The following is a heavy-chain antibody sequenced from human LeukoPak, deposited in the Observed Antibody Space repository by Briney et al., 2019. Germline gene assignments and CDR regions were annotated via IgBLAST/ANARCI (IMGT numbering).Heavy chain of an antibody. CDR1: GLTFSNSW. J-gene: IGHJ1*01. Sequence: GGSLRLSCEASGLTFSNSWMHWVRQAPGKGLVWVSRINNEGTTISYADSVKGRFAISRDNAKNTLYLQMNSLRAEDTAVYYCARVSGLGMNEYYQHWGQGTLVTVAS. CDR2: INNEGTTI. CDR3: ARVSGLGMNEYYQH. D-gene: IGHD3-10*01. V-gene: IGHV3-74*01.